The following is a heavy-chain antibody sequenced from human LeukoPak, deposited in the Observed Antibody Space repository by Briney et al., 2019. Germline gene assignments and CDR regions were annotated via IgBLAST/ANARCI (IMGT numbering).Heavy chain of an antibody. Sequence: GGSLRLSCAASGFTFSSYWMSWVRQAPGKGLEWVANIKQDGSEKYYVDSVKGRFTISRDNAKNSLYLQMNSLRAEDTAVYYCASGRVGATPLLDYWGQGTLVTVSS. CDR1: GFTFSSYW. D-gene: IGHD1-26*01. J-gene: IGHJ4*02. CDR3: ASGRVGATPLLDY. V-gene: IGHV3-7*01. CDR2: IKQDGSEK.